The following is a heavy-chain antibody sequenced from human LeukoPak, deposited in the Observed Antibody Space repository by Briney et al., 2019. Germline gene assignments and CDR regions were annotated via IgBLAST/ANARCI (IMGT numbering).Heavy chain of an antibody. J-gene: IGHJ5*02. CDR1: GGSISSYY. CDR3: ARHIKYYYDSSGQKPNWFDP. Sequence: SETLSLTCTVSGGSISSYYWSWIRQPPGKGLEWIGEINHSGSTNYNPSLKSRVTISVDTSKNQFSLKLSSVTAADTAVYYCARHIKYYYDSSGQKPNWFDPWGQGTLVTVSS. D-gene: IGHD3-22*01. CDR2: INHSGST. V-gene: IGHV4-34*01.